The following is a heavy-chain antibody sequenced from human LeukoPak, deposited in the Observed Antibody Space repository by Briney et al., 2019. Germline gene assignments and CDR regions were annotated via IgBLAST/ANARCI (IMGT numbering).Heavy chain of an antibody. Sequence: SETLPLTCAVYGGSFSGYYWSWIRQPPGKGLEWIGEINHSGSTNYNPSLKSRVTISVDTSKNQFSLKLSSVTAADTAVYYCAEHSSYYYYGMDVWGQGTTVTVSS. CDR1: GGSFSGYY. D-gene: IGHD2-15*01. CDR3: AEHSSYYYYGMDV. J-gene: IGHJ6*02. V-gene: IGHV4-34*01. CDR2: INHSGST.